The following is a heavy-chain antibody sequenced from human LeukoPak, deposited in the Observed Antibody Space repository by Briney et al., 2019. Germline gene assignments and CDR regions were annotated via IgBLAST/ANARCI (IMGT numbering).Heavy chain of an antibody. V-gene: IGHV3-7*04. CDR3: ARGDKFSGDY. D-gene: IGHD2-15*01. J-gene: IGHJ4*02. CDR1: GFTFSTYW. CDR2: IHQDGNER. Sequence: PGGSLRLSCAASGFTFSTYWMSWVRQAPGKGLEWVANIHQDGNERYYVDSVKGRYTISRDNAKNSLYLQMNSLRAEDTAVYYCARGDKFSGDYWGQGTLVTVSS.